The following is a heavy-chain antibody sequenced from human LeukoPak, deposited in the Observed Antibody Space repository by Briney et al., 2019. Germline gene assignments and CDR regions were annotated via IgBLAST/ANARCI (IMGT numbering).Heavy chain of an antibody. V-gene: IGHV3-23*01. D-gene: IGHD3-22*01. Sequence: GGSLRLSCAASGFTFSSYTMSWVRQAPGKGLEWVSAISGSGGSTYYADSVKGRFTISRDNSKNTLYLQMNSLRAEDTAVYYCAKGIVVVITRDASDIWGQGTMVTVSS. CDR3: AKGIVVVITRDASDI. CDR2: ISGSGGST. J-gene: IGHJ3*02. CDR1: GFTFSSYT.